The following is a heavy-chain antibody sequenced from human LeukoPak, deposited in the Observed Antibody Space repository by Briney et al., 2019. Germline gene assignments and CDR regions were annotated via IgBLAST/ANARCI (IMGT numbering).Heavy chain of an antibody. CDR1: GYTFSSYG. J-gene: IGHJ3*02. V-gene: IGHV3-30*18. Sequence: PGGSLRLSCAASGYTFSSYGMHWVRQAPGKGLEWVAVISYDGSNKYYADSVKGRFTISRDNSKNTLYLQMNSLRAEDTAVYYCAKVKARARLGELSLGGLGAFDIWGQGTMVTVSS. CDR2: ISYDGSNK. CDR3: AKVKARARLGELSLGGLGAFDI. D-gene: IGHD3-16*02.